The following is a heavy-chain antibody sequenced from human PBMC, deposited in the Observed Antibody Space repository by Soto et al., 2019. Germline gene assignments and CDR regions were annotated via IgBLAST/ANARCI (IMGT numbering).Heavy chain of an antibody. D-gene: IGHD3-22*01. CDR1: GDSVSSNSAA. CDR2: TYYRSKWYN. J-gene: IGHJ4*02. Sequence: SQTLSLTCVISGDSVSSNSAAWNWIRQSPSRGLEWLGRTYYRSKWYNDYAVSVKSRITINPDTSKNQFSLQLKSVTAADTAVYYCASFPVNPGRDSSPIFDSWGQGNLVTVSS. CDR3: ASFPVNPGRDSSPIFDS. V-gene: IGHV6-1*01.